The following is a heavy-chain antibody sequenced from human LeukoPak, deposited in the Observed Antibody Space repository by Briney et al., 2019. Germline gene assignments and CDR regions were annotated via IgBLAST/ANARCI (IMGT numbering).Heavy chain of an antibody. V-gene: IGHV3-30*04. CDR1: GFSFSSYA. CDR2: ISYDDGRNK. Sequence: GGSLRLSCAASGFSFSSYAMHWVRQAPGKGLEWVAVISYDDGRNKYHADAVKGRFTISRDNSKNTMYLQMNSLRVEDTAVYYCARDPTTVPNEAQYYFDYWGQGTLVTVSS. CDR3: ARDPTTVPNEAQYYFDY. D-gene: IGHD4-17*01. J-gene: IGHJ4*02.